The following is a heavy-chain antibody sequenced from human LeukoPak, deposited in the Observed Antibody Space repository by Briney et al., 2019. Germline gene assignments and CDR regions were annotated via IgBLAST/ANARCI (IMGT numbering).Heavy chain of an antibody. J-gene: IGHJ4*02. V-gene: IGHV3-21*01. Sequence: GGSLRLSCAASGFTFSSYSMNWVRQAPGKGLEWVSSISSSSSYIYYADSVKGRFTISRDNAKNSLYLQMNGLRAEDTAVYYCATYSSGWYRGDYWGQGTLVTVSS. CDR3: ATYSSGWYRGDY. CDR2: ISSSSSYI. CDR1: GFTFSSYS. D-gene: IGHD6-19*01.